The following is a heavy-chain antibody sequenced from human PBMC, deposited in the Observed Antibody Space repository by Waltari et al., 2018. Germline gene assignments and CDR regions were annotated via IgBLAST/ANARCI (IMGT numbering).Heavy chain of an antibody. V-gene: IGHV1-69*05. CDR3: ARGRHYLDSRGHQAMGNAFDI. J-gene: IGHJ4*02. D-gene: IGHD3-22*01. CDR1: GVSFTKYA. Sequence: QVQLVQSGAEVKKPGSSVKVSCWASGVSFTKYAFNWLRQAPGQGLEWVGGVIPFSQTTKYAQNFQGRVRIATGESATSAYLELSSLRSEDTAVYYCARGRHYLDSRGHQAMGNAFDIWGQGTLVTVSS. CDR2: VIPFSQTT.